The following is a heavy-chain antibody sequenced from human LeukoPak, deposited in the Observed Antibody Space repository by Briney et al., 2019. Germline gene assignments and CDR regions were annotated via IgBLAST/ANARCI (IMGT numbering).Heavy chain of an antibody. CDR2: IIPIFGTA. Sequence: ASVKVSCKASGGTFSGYAISWVRQAPGQGLEWMGGIIPIFGTANYAQKFQGRVTITADESTSTAYMELSSLRSEDTAVYYCARAPYSSGWYGGWFDPWGLGTLVTVSS. CDR3: ARAPYSSGWYGGWFDP. V-gene: IGHV1-69*13. D-gene: IGHD6-19*01. CDR1: GGTFSGYA. J-gene: IGHJ5*02.